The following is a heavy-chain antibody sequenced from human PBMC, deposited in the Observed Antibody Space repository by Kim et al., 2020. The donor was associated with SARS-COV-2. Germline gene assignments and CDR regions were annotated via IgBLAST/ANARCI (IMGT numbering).Heavy chain of an antibody. J-gene: IGHJ5*02. V-gene: IGHV4-31*03. CDR1: GGSISSGSYY. D-gene: IGHD5-12*01. CDR2: IYYSGSA. Sequence: TLSLTCTVSGGSISSGSYYWSWIRQHPGEGLEWIGYIYYSGSAYYNPSLKSRVSISIDNSENQFSLRLSSVTAADTAVYYCARIRNTASDYHFHPWGQGTLVTVSS. CDR3: ARIRNTASDYHFHP.